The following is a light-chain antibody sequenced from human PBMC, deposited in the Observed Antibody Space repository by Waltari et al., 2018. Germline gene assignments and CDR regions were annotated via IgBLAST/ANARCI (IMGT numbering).Light chain of an antibody. J-gene: IGLJ3*02. CDR3: GTWDRSLSVRV. CDR1: SSNIGNNY. Sequence: QSVLTQPPSVSAAPGQKVTISCSGSSSNIGNNYVSWYQQLPGTAPKLLIYENKRRPPCLPDRFYRSTCGMSATLGITGVQTGDEADYYCGTWDRSLSVRVFGGGTKLTVL. CDR2: ENK. V-gene: IGLV1-51*02.